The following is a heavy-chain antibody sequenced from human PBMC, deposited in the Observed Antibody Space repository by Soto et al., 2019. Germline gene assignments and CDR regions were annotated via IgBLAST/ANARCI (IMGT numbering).Heavy chain of an antibody. V-gene: IGHV3-23*01. CDR1: GFTFSSYA. CDR3: AKDSRLVTVYYFDY. Sequence: GGSLRLSCAASGFTFSSYAMSWVRQAPGKGLEWVSAISGSGGSTYYADSVKGRFTISRDNSKNTPYLQMNSLRAEDTAVYYCAKDSRLVTVYYFDYWGQGTLVTVSS. CDR2: ISGSGGST. D-gene: IGHD3-9*01. J-gene: IGHJ4*02.